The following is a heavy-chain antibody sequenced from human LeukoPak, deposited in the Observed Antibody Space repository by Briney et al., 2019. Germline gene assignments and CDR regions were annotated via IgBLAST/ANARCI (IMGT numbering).Heavy chain of an antibody. CDR2: ISITSKTI. V-gene: IGHV3-48*01. J-gene: IGHJ4*02. CDR1: GFTFSSND. CDR3: ARHPFDY. Sequence: PGGSLRLSCTGSGFTFSSNDMSWVRQPPGKGLEWVSYISITSKTIKYADSVKGRFTISRDNAKNSLYLQMNSLRAEDTAVYYCARHPFDYWGQGTLVTVSS.